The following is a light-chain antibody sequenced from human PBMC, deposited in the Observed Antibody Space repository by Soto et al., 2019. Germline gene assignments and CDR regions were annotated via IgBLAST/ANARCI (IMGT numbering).Light chain of an antibody. Sequence: EIVMTQSPATLSVSPGERATLSCRASQSVSSNLAWYQQKPGQAPRLLIYGASTRATGIPVRFSGSGSGTEFTLTISSLQSEDFATYYCQQANSFPFTFGGGTKVEIK. V-gene: IGKV3-15*01. CDR1: QSVSSN. CDR2: GAS. CDR3: QQANSFPFT. J-gene: IGKJ4*01.